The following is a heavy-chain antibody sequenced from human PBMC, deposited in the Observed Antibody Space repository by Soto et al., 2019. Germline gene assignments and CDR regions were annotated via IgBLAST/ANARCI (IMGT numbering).Heavy chain of an antibody. D-gene: IGHD3-10*01. V-gene: IGHV4-4*02. J-gene: IGHJ4*02. CDR1: GGSISSSNW. CDR2: IYHGGST. CDR3: ARSYFGADY. Sequence: QVQLQESGPGLVKPSGTLSLTCTVSGGSISSSNWWNWVRQPPGKGLEWIGEIYHGGSTNYNPSLKSRVTISVDKSENQFSLKLTSVTAADTAVYYCARSYFGADYWGQGALVTVSS.